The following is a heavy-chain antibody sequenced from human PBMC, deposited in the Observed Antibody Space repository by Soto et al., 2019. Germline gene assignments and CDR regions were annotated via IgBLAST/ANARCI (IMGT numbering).Heavy chain of an antibody. CDR3: ARDRGLTGTTPVRYYYGMDV. V-gene: IGHV3-33*01. Sequence: LRLSCAASGFTFSSYGMHWVRQAPGKGLEWVAVIWYDGSNKYYADSVKGRFTISRDNSKNTLYLQMNSLRAEDTAVYYCARDRGLTGTTPVRYYYGMDVWGQGTTVTVSS. CDR2: IWYDGSNK. CDR1: GFTFSSYG. J-gene: IGHJ6*02. D-gene: IGHD1-7*01.